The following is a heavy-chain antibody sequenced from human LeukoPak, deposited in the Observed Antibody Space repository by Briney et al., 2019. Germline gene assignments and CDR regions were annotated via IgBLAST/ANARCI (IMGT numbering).Heavy chain of an antibody. CDR3: ARDKSAGADTGSSFYH. CDR1: GFTFNNYA. D-gene: IGHD3-10*01. V-gene: IGHV3-30-3*01. Sequence: GRSLRLSCAASGFTFNNYAMHWVRQTPGKGLEWVAVISSDVSNKYYADSVKGRFTISRDNSKNTLYLQMNSLRAEDTAVYYCARDKSAGADTGSSFYHWGQGALVTVSS. CDR2: ISSDVSNK. J-gene: IGHJ5*02.